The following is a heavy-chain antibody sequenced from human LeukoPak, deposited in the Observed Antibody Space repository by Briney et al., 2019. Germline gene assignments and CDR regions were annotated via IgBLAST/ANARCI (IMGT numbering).Heavy chain of an antibody. V-gene: IGHV3-15*01. CDR2: IKSKTDGGTT. CDR3: TTRSVAGTVVVDY. J-gene: IGHJ4*02. CDR1: GFTFGDYA. Sequence: PGGSLRLSCTASGFTFGDYAMSWVRQAPGKGLEWVGRIKSKTDGGTTDYAAPVKGRFTISRDDSKNTLYLQMNSLKTEDTAVYYCTTRSVAGTVVVDYWGQGTLVTVSS. D-gene: IGHD6-19*01.